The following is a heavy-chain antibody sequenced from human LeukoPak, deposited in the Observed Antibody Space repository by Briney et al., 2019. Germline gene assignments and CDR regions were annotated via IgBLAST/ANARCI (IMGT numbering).Heavy chain of an antibody. CDR1: GFTFSSYA. D-gene: IGHD6-19*01. V-gene: IGHV3-23*01. CDR2: ISGNGGST. Sequence: GGSLRLSCAASGFTFSSYAMSWVRQAPGKGLEWVAAISGNGGSTYYADSVQGRFTITRDNSKNTLYLQMNSLRAEDTAVYYCAIVVGSGWPSGSFDPWGKGTLVTVSS. CDR3: AIVVGSGWPSGSFDP. J-gene: IGHJ5*02.